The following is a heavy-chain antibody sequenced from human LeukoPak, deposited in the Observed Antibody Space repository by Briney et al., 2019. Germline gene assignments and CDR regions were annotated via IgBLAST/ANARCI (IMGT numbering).Heavy chain of an antibody. Sequence: GGSLRLSCAASGFTFDDYGMSWVRQAPGKGLEWVSGINWNGGSTGYADSVKGRFTISRDNAENSLYLQMNSLRAEDTALYYCARFHTIPGPYYYYYMDVWGIGTTVTVSS. D-gene: IGHD3-3*01. CDR2: INWNGGST. CDR3: ARFHTIPGPYYYYYMDV. CDR1: GFTFDDYG. V-gene: IGHV3-20*04. J-gene: IGHJ6*03.